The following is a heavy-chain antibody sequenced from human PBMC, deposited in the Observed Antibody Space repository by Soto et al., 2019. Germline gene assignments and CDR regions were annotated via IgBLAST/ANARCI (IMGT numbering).Heavy chain of an antibody. CDR1: GYTFTSYG. V-gene: IGHV1-18*01. D-gene: IGHD2-15*01. J-gene: IGHJ6*03. CDR3: ARGYCSGGSCDQGSCMDV. CDR2: ISAYNGNT. Sequence: QVQLVQSGAEVKKPGASVKVSCKASGYTFTSYGISWVRQAPGQGLEWMGGISAYNGNTNYAQKLQGRVTMTTDTSTSTAYMELRSLRSDDTAVYYCARGYCSGGSCDQGSCMDVWGKGNTVTVSS.